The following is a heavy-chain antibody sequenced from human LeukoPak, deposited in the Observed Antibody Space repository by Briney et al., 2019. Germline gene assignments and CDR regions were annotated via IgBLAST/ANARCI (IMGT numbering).Heavy chain of an antibody. J-gene: IGHJ6*02. CDR3: ARADIVVVPAATAVYGMDV. CDR1: GGSFSGYY. D-gene: IGHD2-2*01. V-gene: IGHV4-34*01. CDR2: INHSGST. Sequence: SETLSLTCAVYGGSFSGYYWSWIRQPPGKGLEWIGEINHSGSTNYNPSLKSRVTISVDTSKNQFSLKLSSVTAADTAVYYCARADIVVVPAATAVYGMDVWGQGTTVTVSS.